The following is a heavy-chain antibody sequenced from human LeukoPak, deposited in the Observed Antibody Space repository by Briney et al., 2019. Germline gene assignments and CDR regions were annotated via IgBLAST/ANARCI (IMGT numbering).Heavy chain of an antibody. CDR2: IIPIFGTA. CDR3: TAGDRSSLLGAY. Sequence: SVKVSCKASGGTFSSYAISWVRQAPGQGLEWMGGIIPIFGTANYAQKFQGRVTITTDESTSTAYMELSSLRSEDTAVYYCTAGDRSSLLGAYWGQGTLVTVSS. D-gene: IGHD6-6*01. CDR1: GGTFSSYA. V-gene: IGHV1-69*05. J-gene: IGHJ4*02.